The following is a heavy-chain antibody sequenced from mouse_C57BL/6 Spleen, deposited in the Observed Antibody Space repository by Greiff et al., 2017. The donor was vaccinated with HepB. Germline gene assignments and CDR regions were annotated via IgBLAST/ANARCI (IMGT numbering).Heavy chain of an antibody. D-gene: IGHD2-3*01. J-gene: IGHJ2*01. CDR2: IDPSDSET. CDR1: GYTFTSYW. V-gene: IGHV1-52*01. Sequence: QVQLQQPGAELVRPGSSVKLSCKASGYTFTSYWMHWVKQRPIQGLEWIGNIDPSDSETHYNQKFKDKATLTVDKSSSTAYMQLSSLTSEDSAVYYCARRVGDGYFDYWGQGTTLTVSS. CDR3: ARRVGDGYFDY.